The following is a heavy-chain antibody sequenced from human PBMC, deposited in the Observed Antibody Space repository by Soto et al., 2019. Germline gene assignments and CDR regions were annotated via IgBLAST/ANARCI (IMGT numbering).Heavy chain of an antibody. Sequence: SETLSLTCAVYGGSFSGYYWSWIRQPPGKGLEWIGEINHSGSTNYNPSLKSRVTISVDTSKNQFSLKLSSVTAADTAVYYCARERVGYSSSPFDDWGQGTLVTVSS. CDR2: INHSGST. CDR1: GGSFSGYY. D-gene: IGHD6-13*01. CDR3: ARERVGYSSSPFDD. V-gene: IGHV4-34*01. J-gene: IGHJ4*02.